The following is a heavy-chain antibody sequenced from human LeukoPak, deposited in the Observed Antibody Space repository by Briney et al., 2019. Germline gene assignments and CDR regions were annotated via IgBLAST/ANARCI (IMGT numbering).Heavy chain of an antibody. J-gene: IGHJ3*02. CDR1: GFTFSSYS. CDR3: ARTVGYLDAFDI. Sequence: GGSLRLSCAASGFTFSSYSMNWVRQAPGKGLEWVSSISSSSSYIYYADSVKGRFTISRDNAKNSLYLQMNSLRAEDTTVYYCARTVGYLDAFDIWGQGTMVTVSS. V-gene: IGHV3-21*01. D-gene: IGHD3-16*02. CDR2: ISSSSSYI.